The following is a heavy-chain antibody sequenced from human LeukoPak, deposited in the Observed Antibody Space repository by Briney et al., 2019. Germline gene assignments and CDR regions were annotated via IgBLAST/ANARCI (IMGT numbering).Heavy chain of an antibody. V-gene: IGHV3-48*03. Sequence: PGGSLRLSCAASGFTFRSYEMNWGRQAPGKGLEWVSYISSSGSTIYYAEFVKGRFTISRDNAKNSLYLQMNSLRAEDTAVYYCARKGDYGLDFDYWGQGTLVTVSS. J-gene: IGHJ4*02. D-gene: IGHD4/OR15-4a*01. CDR2: ISSSGSTI. CDR1: GFTFRSYE. CDR3: ARKGDYGLDFDY.